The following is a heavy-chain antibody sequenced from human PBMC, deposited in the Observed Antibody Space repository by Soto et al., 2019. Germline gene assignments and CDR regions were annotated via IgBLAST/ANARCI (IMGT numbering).Heavy chain of an antibody. CDR1: GFTFSSYS. CDR2: ISSGSKSI. V-gene: IGHV3-48*01. J-gene: IGHJ4*02. CDR3: ARVAWGSTVNWNDY. Sequence: EVQLVESGGGLVQPGGSLRLSCAASGFTFSSYSMNWVRQAPGKGLECISYISSGSKSIYYADSVKGRFTISRDNAKSALYLQMSGLRAEDTAVYYCARVAWGSTVNWNDYWGQGTLVTVSS. D-gene: IGHD1-1*01.